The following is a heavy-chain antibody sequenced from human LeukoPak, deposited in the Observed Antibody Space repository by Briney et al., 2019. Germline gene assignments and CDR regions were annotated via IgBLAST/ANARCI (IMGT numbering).Heavy chain of an antibody. D-gene: IGHD2-15*01. Sequence: ASVKVSYTAFEHTFTSYYMQSGPQAPGQGLEWMGIINPSGGSTSYTQKFQGRVTMTRDTSTSTVYMKVRSLRSEDTDMYYCARVCRLTNLLVYCSGGRPSDNWGQGTLVTVSS. CDR1: EHTFTSYY. CDR3: ARVCRLTNLLVYCSGGRPSDN. V-gene: IGHV1-46*01. J-gene: IGHJ4*02. CDR2: INPSGGST.